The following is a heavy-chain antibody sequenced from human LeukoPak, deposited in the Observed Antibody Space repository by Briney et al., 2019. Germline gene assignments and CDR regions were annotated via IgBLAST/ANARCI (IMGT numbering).Heavy chain of an antibody. Sequence: GGSLRLSCAASGFTFDDYGMSWVRQAPGKGLEWVSGINWNGGSTGYADSVKGRFTISRDNSKNTLYLQMNSLRAEDTAVYYCAKDGLAYCGGDCYPHYWGQGTLVTVSS. J-gene: IGHJ4*02. D-gene: IGHD2-21*02. CDR1: GFTFDDYG. V-gene: IGHV3-20*04. CDR2: INWNGGST. CDR3: AKDGLAYCGGDCYPHY.